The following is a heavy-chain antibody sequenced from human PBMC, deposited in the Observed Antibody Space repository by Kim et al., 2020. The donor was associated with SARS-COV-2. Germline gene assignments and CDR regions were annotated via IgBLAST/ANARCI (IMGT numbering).Heavy chain of an antibody. CDR1: GYSFTSYW. J-gene: IGHJ3*02. CDR3: ARPAGDDILNGYYNVYRYAFDI. V-gene: IGHV5-51*01. Sequence: GESLKISCKGSGYSFTSYWIGWVRQMPGKGLEWMGIIYPGDSDTRYSPSFQGQVTISADKSISTAYLQWSSLKASDTAMYYCARPAGDDILNGYYNVYRYAFDIWGKGTMVTVSS. D-gene: IGHD3-9*01. CDR2: IYPGDSDT.